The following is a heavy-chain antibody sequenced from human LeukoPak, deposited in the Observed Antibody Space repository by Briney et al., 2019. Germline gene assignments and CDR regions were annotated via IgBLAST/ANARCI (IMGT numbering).Heavy chain of an antibody. CDR1: GYTFTSYG. Sequence: RASVKVSCKASGYTFTSYGISWVRQAPGQGLEWMGWISAYSGDTNYAQKFQGRVTITADESTSTAYMELSSLRPEDTAVYYCARDQDGYNPYYYYGMDVWGQGTTVTVSS. J-gene: IGHJ6*02. CDR3: ARDQDGYNPYYYYGMDV. CDR2: ISAYSGDT. V-gene: IGHV1-18*01. D-gene: IGHD5-24*01.